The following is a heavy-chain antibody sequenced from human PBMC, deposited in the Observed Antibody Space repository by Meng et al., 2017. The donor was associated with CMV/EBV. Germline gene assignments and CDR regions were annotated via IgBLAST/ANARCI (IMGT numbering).Heavy chain of an antibody. J-gene: IGHJ6*02. V-gene: IGHV3-23*01. CDR2: ISGSGGST. CDR1: GFTFSSYA. Sequence: GESLKISCAASGFTFSSYAMSWVRQAPGKGLEWVSAISGSGGSTYYADSVKGRFTISRDNSKNTLYLQMNSLRAEDTAVYYCAKDSATNFGVGVLMDVWGQGTTVTVSS. CDR3: AKDSATNFGVGVLMDV. D-gene: IGHD3-3*01.